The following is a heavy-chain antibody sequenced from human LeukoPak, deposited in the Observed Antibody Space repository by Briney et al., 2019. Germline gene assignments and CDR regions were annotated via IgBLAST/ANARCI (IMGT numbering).Heavy chain of an antibody. CDR3: ARGPTVTGDAFDI. D-gene: IGHD4-17*01. J-gene: IGHJ3*02. V-gene: IGHV4-59*01. CDR2: SYYSGST. CDR1: GGSMSSYY. Sequence: SGTLSLTCTVSGGSMSSYYWSWIRQPPGKGLEWIGYSYYSGSTYYNPSLKSRVTISVDTSKNQFSLKLSSVTAADTAVYYCARGPTVTGDAFDIWGQGTMVTVSS.